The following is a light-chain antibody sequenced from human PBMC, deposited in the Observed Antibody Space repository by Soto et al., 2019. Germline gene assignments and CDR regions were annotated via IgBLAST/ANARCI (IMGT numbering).Light chain of an antibody. J-gene: IGLJ2*01. CDR3: SSYTSSSTPLV. CDR2: DVS. Sequence: QSALTQPASVSGSPGQSITISCTGTSSDVGGYNYVSWYQQHPGKAPKLMIYDVSNRPSGVSNRFSGSKYGNTASLTISGRHAADEDVYYCSSYTSSSTPLVFGGGTKVTVL. CDR1: SSDVGGYNY. V-gene: IGLV2-14*01.